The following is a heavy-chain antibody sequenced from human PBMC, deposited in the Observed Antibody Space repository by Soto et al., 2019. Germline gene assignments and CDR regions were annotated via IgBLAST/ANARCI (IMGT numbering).Heavy chain of an antibody. J-gene: IGHJ6*02. CDR3: ATSGYCSSTSCYYYYYYGMDV. CDR1: GFTFSDHY. V-gene: IGHV3-72*01. D-gene: IGHD2-2*01. Sequence: GGSLRLSCAASGFTFSDHYMDWVRQAPGKGLEWVGRTRNKANSYTTEYAASVKGRLTISRDDSKNSLYLQMNSLKTEDTAVYYCATSGYCSSTSCYYYYYYGMDVWGQGTTVTVSS. CDR2: TRNKANSYTT.